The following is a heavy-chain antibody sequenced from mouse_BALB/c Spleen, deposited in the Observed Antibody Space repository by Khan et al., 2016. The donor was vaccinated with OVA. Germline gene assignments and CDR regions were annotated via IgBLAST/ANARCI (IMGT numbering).Heavy chain of an antibody. CDR3: ASLYDGYYTWFAY. V-gene: IGHV3-2*02. D-gene: IGHD2-3*01. Sequence: EVQLQESGPGLVKPSQSLSLTCTVTGYSITSDYAWNWIRQFPGNTLEWMGYISYSGSTSYNPSLKSRISITRDTSKNQFFLQLNSVTTEDTATYYCASLYDGYYTWFAYCGQGTLVTVSA. J-gene: IGHJ3*01. CDR1: GYSITSDYA. CDR2: ISYSGST.